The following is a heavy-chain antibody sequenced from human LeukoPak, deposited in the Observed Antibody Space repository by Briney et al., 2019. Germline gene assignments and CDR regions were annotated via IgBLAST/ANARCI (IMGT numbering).Heavy chain of an antibody. CDR1: GFTFSSYS. J-gene: IGHJ4*02. D-gene: IGHD3-16*02. Sequence: GGSLRLSCAASGFTFSSYSMNWVRQAPGKGLEWVSYISSSSSTIYYADSVKGRFTISRDKAKNSLYLQMNSLRAEDTAVYYCARSLRLGELSWFDYWGQGTLVTVSS. V-gene: IGHV3-48*01. CDR3: ARSLRLGELSWFDY. CDR2: ISSSSSTI.